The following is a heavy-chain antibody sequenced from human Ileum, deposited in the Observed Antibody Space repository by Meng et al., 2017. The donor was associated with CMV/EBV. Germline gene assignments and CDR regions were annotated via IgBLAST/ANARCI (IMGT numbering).Heavy chain of an antibody. Sequence: SFSGYYWSWIRQPPGKGLEGIGEINHSGSTNYNPSLKSRVTISVDTSKNQFSLKLSSVTAADTAVYYCARGPSEGDNWNYSYLNWFDPWGQGTLVTVSS. CDR3: ARGPSEGDNWNYSYLNWFDP. CDR1: SFSGYY. D-gene: IGHD1-7*01. V-gene: IGHV4-34*01. J-gene: IGHJ5*02. CDR2: INHSGST.